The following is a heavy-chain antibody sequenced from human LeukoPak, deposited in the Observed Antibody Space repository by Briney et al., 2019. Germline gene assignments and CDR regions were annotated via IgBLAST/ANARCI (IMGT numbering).Heavy chain of an antibody. CDR3: ARRESSGFFDY. CDR1: GGSISSYY. V-gene: IGHV4-59*08. J-gene: IGHJ4*02. Sequence: SETLSLTCTVSGGSISSYYRSWIRQPPGKGLEWIGYIYYSGSTSYNPSLNSRVTISLGTSKNQFSLNLSSVTAADTAVYYCARRESSGFFDYWGQGTLVTVSS. CDR2: IYYSGST. D-gene: IGHD6-19*01.